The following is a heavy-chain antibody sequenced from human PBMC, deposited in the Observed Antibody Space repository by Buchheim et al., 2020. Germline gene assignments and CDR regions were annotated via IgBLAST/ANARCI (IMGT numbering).Heavy chain of an antibody. Sequence: QVQLVESGGGVVQPGRSLRLSCAASGFTFSNYGMHWVRQAPGKGLEWVAVISDDGGKKYYADSVKGRFTISRDNSKTTRSLQMNSLGTEDTAVYYCAGDREGDDSGWNDDWGQGTL. J-gene: IGHJ4*02. CDR3: AGDREGDDSGWNDD. CDR1: GFTFSNYG. CDR2: ISDDGGKK. D-gene: IGHD6-19*01. V-gene: IGHV3-30*03.